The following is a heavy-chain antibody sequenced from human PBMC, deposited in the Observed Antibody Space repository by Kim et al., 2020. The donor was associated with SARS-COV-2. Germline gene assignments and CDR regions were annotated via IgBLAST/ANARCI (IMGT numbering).Heavy chain of an antibody. Sequence: GGSLRLSCVASGFSFSTFSMNWVRQSPGAGLEWISYISPTSNIVYYRDSVKGRFAVSRDNAKNSLFLHMDRLSDEDTAVYYCTRGFFGIDYWGQGTPVSVSS. CDR1: GFSFSTFS. CDR3: TRGFFGIDY. J-gene: IGHJ4*02. CDR2: ISPTSNIV. D-gene: IGHD3-3*01. V-gene: IGHV3-48*02.